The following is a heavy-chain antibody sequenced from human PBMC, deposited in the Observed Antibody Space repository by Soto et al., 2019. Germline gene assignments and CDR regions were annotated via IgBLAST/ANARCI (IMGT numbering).Heavy chain of an antibody. Sequence: GGSLRLSCAASGFTFSDFCMTWVRQAPGKGLEWVSVINDGGTATFYADSVKGRFTISRDNSKYTLYLQLKSLRAEDTAVYYCARDPRRFDFWGQGTLVTVSS. J-gene: IGHJ4*02. V-gene: IGHV3-23*01. CDR1: GFTFSDFC. CDR3: ARDPRRFDF. CDR2: INDGGTAT.